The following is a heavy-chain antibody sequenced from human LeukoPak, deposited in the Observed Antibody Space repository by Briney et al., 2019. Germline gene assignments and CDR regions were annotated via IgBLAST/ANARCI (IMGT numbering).Heavy chain of an antibody. CDR2: ISGSSSYI. CDR1: GFTFSSYS. J-gene: IGHJ4*02. V-gene: IGHV3-21*01. Sequence: GGSLRLSCAASGFTFSSYSMNWVRQAPGKGLEWVSSISGSSSYIHYVDSVKGRFTISRDNAKNSLYLQMNSLRAEDTAVYYCARGVRLFDYWGQGTLVTVSS. CDR3: ARGVRLFDY. D-gene: IGHD3-3*01.